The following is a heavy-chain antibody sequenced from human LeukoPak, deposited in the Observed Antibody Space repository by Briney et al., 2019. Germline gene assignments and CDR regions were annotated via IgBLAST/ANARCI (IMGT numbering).Heavy chain of an antibody. J-gene: IGHJ4*02. CDR2: ISSNGGST. Sequence: GGSLRLSCAASGFTFSSYATHWVREAPGKGLEYVSAISSNGGSTYYANSVKGRFTISRDNSKNTLYLQMNSLRAEDTAVYYCAMGVGAPEDLAVAADFDYWGQGTLVTVSS. V-gene: IGHV3-64*01. CDR3: AMGVGAPEDLAVAADFDY. CDR1: GFTFSSYA. D-gene: IGHD6-19*01.